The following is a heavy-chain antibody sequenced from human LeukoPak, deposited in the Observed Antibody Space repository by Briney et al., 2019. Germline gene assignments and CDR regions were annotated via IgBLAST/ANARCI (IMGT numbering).Heavy chain of an antibody. CDR3: ARSEAVADPYFDY. Sequence: GGSLRLSCAASGFTFSSYGMHWVRQAPGKGLEWVAVISYDGSNKYYADSVKGRFTISRDNSKNTLYLQMNSLRAEDTAVYYCARSEAVADPYFDYWGQGTLVTVSS. V-gene: IGHV3-30*03. CDR2: ISYDGSNK. D-gene: IGHD6-19*01. CDR1: GFTFSSYG. J-gene: IGHJ4*02.